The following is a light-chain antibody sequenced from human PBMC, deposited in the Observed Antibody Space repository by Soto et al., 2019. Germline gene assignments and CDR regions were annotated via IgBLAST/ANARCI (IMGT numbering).Light chain of an antibody. CDR1: QSVRSSY. Sequence: IVLTQSPGTLSLSPGERATVACRASQSVRSSYLAWYQQKPGQAPRLLIYGASTRATGIPDRFSGSGSGTDFTLTISRLEPEDFAVYYCQQYGSSPRFTFGPGTKVDIK. V-gene: IGKV3-20*01. CDR3: QQYGSSPRFT. CDR2: GAS. J-gene: IGKJ3*01.